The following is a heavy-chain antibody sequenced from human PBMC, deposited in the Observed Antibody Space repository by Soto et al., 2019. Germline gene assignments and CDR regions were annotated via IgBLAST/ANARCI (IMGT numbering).Heavy chain of an antibody. V-gene: IGHV1-69*06. CDR1: GGTFSSYA. CDR3: ARDRESWVLVADYYYYYGMDV. J-gene: IGHJ6*02. D-gene: IGHD2-15*01. CDR2: IIPIFGTA. Sequence: QVQLVQSGAEVKKPGSSVKVSCKASGGTFSSYAISWVRQAPGQGLEWMGGIIPIFGTANYAQKFQGRVTITADKSTSTAYMELSSLRSEDTAVYYCARDRESWVLVADYYYYYGMDVWGQGTTVTVSS.